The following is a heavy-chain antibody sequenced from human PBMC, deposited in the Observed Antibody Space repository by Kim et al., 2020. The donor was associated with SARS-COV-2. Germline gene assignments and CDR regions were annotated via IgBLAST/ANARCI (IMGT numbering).Heavy chain of an antibody. CDR2: IYSGGST. CDR3: ARVYFDWYDAFDI. J-gene: IGHJ3*02. V-gene: IGHV3-53*01. CDR1: GFTVSSNY. Sequence: GGSLRLSCAASGFTVSSNYMSWVRQAPGKGLEWVSVIYSGGSTYYADSVKGRFTISRDNSKNTLYLQMNSLRAEDTAVYYCARVYFDWYDAFDIWGQGTMVTVSS. D-gene: IGHD3-9*01.